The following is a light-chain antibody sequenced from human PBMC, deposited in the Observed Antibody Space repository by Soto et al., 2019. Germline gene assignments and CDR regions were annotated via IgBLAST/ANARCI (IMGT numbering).Light chain of an antibody. Sequence: QSALTQPAPVSGSPGQSITLSCTGTSSDIGGYDYVSWYQRHPGKAPKLIIYDVNNRPSGVSNRFSGSKSGNTASLTISGLQAEDEADYYCTSYASGSSHVVFGGGTKVTVL. CDR2: DVN. CDR1: SSDIGGYDY. CDR3: TSYASGSSHVV. V-gene: IGLV2-14*01. J-gene: IGLJ2*01.